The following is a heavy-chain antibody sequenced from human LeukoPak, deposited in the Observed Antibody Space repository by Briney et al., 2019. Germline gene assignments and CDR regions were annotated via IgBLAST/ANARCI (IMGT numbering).Heavy chain of an antibody. CDR3: ARGVSSWYAFDI. CDR2: IYYSGST. Sequence: KPSQTLSLTCTVSGGSISSGGYYWSWIRQHPGKGLEWIGYIYYSGSTYYNPSLKSRVTISVDTSKNQFSLKLSSVTAADTTVYYCARGVSSWYAFDIWGQGTMVTVSS. D-gene: IGHD6-13*01. J-gene: IGHJ3*02. V-gene: IGHV4-31*03. CDR1: GGSISSGGYY.